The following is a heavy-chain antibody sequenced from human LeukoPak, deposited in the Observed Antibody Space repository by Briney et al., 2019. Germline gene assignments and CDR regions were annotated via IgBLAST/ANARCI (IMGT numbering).Heavy chain of an antibody. CDR2: IIPIFGTA. Sequence: ASVKVSCKASGGTFSSYAISWVRQAPGQGLEWMGGIIPIFGTANYAQKFQGRVTITTDESTSTAYMELSSLRSEDTAVYYCARVSGYSGYDSTPSHWGQGTLSPSPQ. CDR3: ARVSGYSGYDSTPSH. CDR1: GGTFSSYA. D-gene: IGHD5-12*01. V-gene: IGHV1-69*05. J-gene: IGHJ4*02.